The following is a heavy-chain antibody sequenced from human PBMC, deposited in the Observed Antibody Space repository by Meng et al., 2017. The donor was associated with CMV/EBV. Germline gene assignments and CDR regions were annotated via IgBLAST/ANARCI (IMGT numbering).Heavy chain of an antibody. CDR2: ISSSSSTI. CDR1: GFTFSSYS. V-gene: IGHV3-48*04. D-gene: IGHD6-19*01. Sequence: GGSLRLSCAASGFTFSSYSMNWVRQAPGKGLEWVSYISSSSSTIYYADSVKGRFTISRDNAKNALYLQRNSLRAEDTAVYYCARAVAGTAGDSDYWGQGTLVTVSS. J-gene: IGHJ4*02. CDR3: ARAVAGTAGDSDY.